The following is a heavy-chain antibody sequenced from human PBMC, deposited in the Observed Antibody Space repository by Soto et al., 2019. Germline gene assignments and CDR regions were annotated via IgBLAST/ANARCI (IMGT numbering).Heavy chain of an antibody. Sequence: QITLKESGPTLVKPTQTLTLTCTFSGFSLSTSGVGVGWIRQPPGKALEWLALIYWDDDKRYSPSLKSRLTISKDTSKNQVVLTMTNMDPVDTATYYCAHRPGAQSRDETWFDPWGQGTLVTVSS. CDR2: IYWDDDK. V-gene: IGHV2-5*02. CDR1: GFSLSTSGVG. J-gene: IGHJ5*02. D-gene: IGHD3-10*01. CDR3: AHRPGAQSRDETWFDP.